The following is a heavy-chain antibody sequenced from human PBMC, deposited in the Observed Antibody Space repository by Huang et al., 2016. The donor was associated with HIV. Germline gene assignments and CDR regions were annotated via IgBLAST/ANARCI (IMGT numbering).Heavy chain of an antibody. J-gene: IGHJ3*02. CDR2: TTASGGST. D-gene: IGHD3-22*01. CDR1: GFTFGSYA. V-gene: IGHV3-23*01. CDR3: AKHLGGRRGFTFIVLFGAFDM. Sequence: EVQLLESGGGLAQPGGALRLSCTASGFTFGSYALNWVRQTPGKGREWVSGTTASGGSTYYAKSVKGRFTISRDKSKNTLYLQMNSLRAEDTALYYCAKHLGGRRGFTFIVLFGAFDMWGQGTMVTVSS.